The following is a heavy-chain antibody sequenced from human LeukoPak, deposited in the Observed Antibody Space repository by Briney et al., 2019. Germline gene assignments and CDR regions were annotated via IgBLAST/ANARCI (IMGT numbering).Heavy chain of an antibody. J-gene: IGHJ4*02. CDR2: ISSSSSYI. CDR3: ARDQSRTYYGDYVAY. Sequence: GGSLRLSCAASGFTFSSYSMNWVRQAPGKGLEWVSSISSSSSYIYYADSVKGRFTISRDNAKNSLCLQMNSLRAEDTAVYYCARDQSRTYYGDYVAYWGQGTLVTVSS. D-gene: IGHD3-3*01. V-gene: IGHV3-21*01. CDR1: GFTFSSYS.